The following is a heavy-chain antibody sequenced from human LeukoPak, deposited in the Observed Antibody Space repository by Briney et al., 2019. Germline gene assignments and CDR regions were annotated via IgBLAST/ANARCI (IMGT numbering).Heavy chain of an antibody. CDR1: GFTFSSYW. Sequence: PGGSLRLSCAASGFTFSSYWMYWVRQDPGKGLVWVSRINNDGSSTNYADSVKGRFTMSRDNAKNSLYLQMNSLRAEDTAVYYCATRQEVYATNVPDYWGQGTLVTVSS. V-gene: IGHV3-74*01. CDR3: ATRQEVYATNVPDY. D-gene: IGHD2-8*01. CDR2: INNDGSST. J-gene: IGHJ4*02.